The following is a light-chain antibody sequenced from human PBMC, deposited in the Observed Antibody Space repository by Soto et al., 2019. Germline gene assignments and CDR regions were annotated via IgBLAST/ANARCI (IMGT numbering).Light chain of an antibody. V-gene: IGKV3-15*01. CDR1: QSVTTN. J-gene: IGKJ1*01. CDR3: QQYNDWPPRWT. Sequence: EIVMTQSPATLSVSPGESATLSCRASQSVTTNLAWYQQKPGQAPRLLIYRASTRATGIPARFSGGGSGTEFTLTISSLQSEDFAVYICQQYNDWPPRWTFGQGTKVEIK. CDR2: RAS.